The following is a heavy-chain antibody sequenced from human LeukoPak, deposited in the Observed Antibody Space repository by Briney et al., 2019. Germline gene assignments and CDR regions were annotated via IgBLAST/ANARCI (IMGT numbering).Heavy chain of an antibody. D-gene: IGHD5-18*01. Sequence: PGGSLRLSCLASGFSFSTFWMSWVRQVPGKGLEWVATIKDDGSQNYYVDSVKGRFTISRDNARNSLYLQMNSLRDEDTAVYYRARGGYSRFEEWGQGTLVTVSS. CDR2: IKDDGSQN. CDR1: GFSFSTFW. J-gene: IGHJ4*02. CDR3: ARGGYSRFEE. V-gene: IGHV3-7*01.